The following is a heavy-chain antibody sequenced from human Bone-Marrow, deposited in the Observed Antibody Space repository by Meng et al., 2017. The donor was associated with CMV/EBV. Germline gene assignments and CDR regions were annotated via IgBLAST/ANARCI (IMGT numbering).Heavy chain of an antibody. CDR3: AKSSYDGDFWSGYPRGMDV. D-gene: IGHD3-3*01. Sequence: GGSLRLSCAASGFTFSSYAMSWVRQAPGKGLEWVSVIYSGGSSTYYADSVKGRFTISRDNSKNTLYLQMNSLRAEDTAVYYCAKSSYDGDFWSGYPRGMDVWGQGTTVTVSS. CDR2: IYSGGSST. V-gene: IGHV3-23*03. J-gene: IGHJ6*02. CDR1: GFTFSSYA.